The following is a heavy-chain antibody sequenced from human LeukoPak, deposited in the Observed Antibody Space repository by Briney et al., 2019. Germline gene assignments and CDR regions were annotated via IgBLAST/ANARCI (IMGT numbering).Heavy chain of an antibody. CDR2: INQDGTGK. CDR1: GFAFRTYW. V-gene: IGHV3-7*01. CDR3: GRQSARNWFDP. D-gene: IGHD3-3*01. J-gene: IGHJ5*02. Sequence: PGGSLRLSCAASGFAFRTYWMTWVRQAPGKGLEWVASINQDGTGKYYVDSVKGRFTISRDNTKNSLYLQMNTLRAEDTAVYYCGRQSARNWFDPWGQGTLVTVSS.